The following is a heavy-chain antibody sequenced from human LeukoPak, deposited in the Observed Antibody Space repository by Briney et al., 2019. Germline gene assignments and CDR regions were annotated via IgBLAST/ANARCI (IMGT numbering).Heavy chain of an antibody. CDR2: IYYSGST. CDR1: GGSISSYY. J-gene: IGHJ4*02. D-gene: IGHD6-19*01. Sequence: PSETLSLTCTVSGGSISSYYWSWIRQPPGKGLEWIGYIYYSGSTNYNPSLKSRVTTSVDTSKNQFSLKLSSVTAADTAVYYCAREGGVAVAGNYFFDYWGQGTLVTVSS. CDR3: AREGGVAVAGNYFFDY. V-gene: IGHV4-59*01.